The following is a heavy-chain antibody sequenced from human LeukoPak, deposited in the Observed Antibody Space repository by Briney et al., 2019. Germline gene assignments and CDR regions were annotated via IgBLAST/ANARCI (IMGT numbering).Heavy chain of an antibody. D-gene: IGHD4-17*01. CDR1: GLTFTSYA. Sequence: PGGSLRVSCAASGLTFTSYAMSLVGQDPGKGLEWVSAISGSGGSTYYADSVKGRFTISRDNSKNTLYLQMNSLRAEDTAVYYCAILTVTTAYWGQGTLVTVSS. CDR3: AILTVTTAY. CDR2: ISGSGGST. V-gene: IGHV3-23*01. J-gene: IGHJ4*02.